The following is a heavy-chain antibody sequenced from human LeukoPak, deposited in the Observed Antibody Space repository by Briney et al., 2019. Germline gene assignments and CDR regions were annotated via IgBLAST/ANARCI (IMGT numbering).Heavy chain of an antibody. V-gene: IGHV3-21*03. Sequence: GGSLRLSCAVSGITLSNYGMSWVRQAPGKGLEWVSSIISSGSYIYYADSVKGRFTISRDNARNSLYLQMNSLRAEDTAVYYCARDFGGYCCSTSCYLGHLDYWGQGTLVTVSS. CDR3: ARDFGGYCCSTSCYLGHLDY. D-gene: IGHD2-2*01. CDR2: IISSGSYI. J-gene: IGHJ4*02. CDR1: GITLSNYG.